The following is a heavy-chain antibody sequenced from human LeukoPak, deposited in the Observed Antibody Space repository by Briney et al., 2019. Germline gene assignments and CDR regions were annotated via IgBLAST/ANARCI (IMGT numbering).Heavy chain of an antibody. CDR2: IYYSGST. CDR3: ARNEGWAPAANY. D-gene: IGHD2-2*01. Sequence: SETLSLTCTVSGGSISSSSYYWGWIRQPPGKGLEWIGSIYYSGSTYYNPSLKSRVTISVDTSKNQFSLKLSSVTAADTAVYYCARNEGWAPAANYWGQGTLVTVSS. CDR1: GGSISSSSYY. J-gene: IGHJ4*02. V-gene: IGHV4-39*01.